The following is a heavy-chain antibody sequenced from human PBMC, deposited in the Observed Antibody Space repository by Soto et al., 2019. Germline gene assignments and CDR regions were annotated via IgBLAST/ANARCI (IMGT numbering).Heavy chain of an antibody. CDR2: IYSSGST. Sequence: KSSETLSLTXTVSGGSISSGDYYWSWIRQPPGKGLEWIGYIYSSGSTYYNPSLKSRVTISVDTSKNQFSLKLSSVTAADTAVYYCARDKGYYGSGDYYSAYGLDVWGQGTAVTVSS. CDR1: GGSISSGDYY. J-gene: IGHJ6*02. V-gene: IGHV4-30-4*01. D-gene: IGHD3-10*01. CDR3: ARDKGYYGSGDYYSAYGLDV.